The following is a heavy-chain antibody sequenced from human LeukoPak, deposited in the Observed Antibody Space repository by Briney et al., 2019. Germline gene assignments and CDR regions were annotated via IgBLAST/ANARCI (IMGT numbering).Heavy chain of an antibody. CDR1: GFTFSSYA. CDR2: ISYDGSNK. Sequence: GRSLRLSCAASGFTFSSYAMHWVRQPPGKGLAWVAVISYDGSNKYYADSVKGRFTISRDNSKNTLYLQMNSLRAEDTAVYYCARGHRDFWSGYYDYWGQGTLVTVSS. J-gene: IGHJ4*02. D-gene: IGHD3-3*01. CDR3: ARGHRDFWSGYYDY. V-gene: IGHV3-30-3*01.